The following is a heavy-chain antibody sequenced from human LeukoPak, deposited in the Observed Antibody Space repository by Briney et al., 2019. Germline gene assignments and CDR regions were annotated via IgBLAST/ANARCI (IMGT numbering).Heavy chain of an antibody. J-gene: IGHJ4*02. CDR1: GFTFSNYW. D-gene: IGHD5-24*01. CDR3: AKDRAWLQFDY. Sequence: GVSLRLSCAASGFTFSNYWMSWVRQAPGKGLEWVADIKKDGSDKYHVDSVKGRFTISRDNAKNSLYLQMNSLRAEDTAVYYCAKDRAWLQFDYWGQGTLVTVSS. V-gene: IGHV3-7*04. CDR2: IKKDGSDK.